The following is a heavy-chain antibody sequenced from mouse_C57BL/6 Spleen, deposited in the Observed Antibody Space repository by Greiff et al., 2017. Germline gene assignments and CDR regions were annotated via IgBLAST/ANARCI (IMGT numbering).Heavy chain of an antibody. J-gene: IGHJ3*01. CDR1: GYAFSSSW. CDR2: IYPGDGAP. D-gene: IGHD2-5*01. V-gene: IGHV1-82*01. Sequence: QVQLQQSGPELVKPGASVKISCKASGYAFSSSWMNWVKQRPGKGLEWIGRIYPGDGAPNYNGKFKGKATLTADKSSSTAYMQLSSLTSEDSAVYVCAREGYSNYGGFAYWGQGTLVTVSA. CDR3: AREGYSNYGGFAY.